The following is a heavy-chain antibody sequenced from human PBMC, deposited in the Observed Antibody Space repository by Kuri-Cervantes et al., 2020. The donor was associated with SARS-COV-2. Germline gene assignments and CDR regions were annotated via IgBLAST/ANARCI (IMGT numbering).Heavy chain of an antibody. J-gene: IGHJ4*02. CDR3: ARSTIVRGDRYYFDS. V-gene: IGHV4-31*03. CDR1: GGSISSDDYY. D-gene: IGHD3-10*01. Sequence: SETLSLTCTVSGGSISSDDYYWSWIRQHPGKGLEWIGYIFYMGGTYYKPSLKSRVTISVDTSKNQFSLKLSSVTAADTAIYYCARSTIVRGDRYYFDSWGQGTLVTVSS. CDR2: IFYMGGT.